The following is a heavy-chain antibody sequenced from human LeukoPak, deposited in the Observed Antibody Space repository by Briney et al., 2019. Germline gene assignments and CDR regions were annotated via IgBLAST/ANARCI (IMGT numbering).Heavy chain of an antibody. CDR1: GGSISSYY. CDR3: ARGEYYYGSGSYYMYYYYYGMDV. D-gene: IGHD3-10*01. Sequence: SETLSLTCTVSGGSISSYYWSWIRQPPGKGLEWIGYIYYSGSTNYNPSLKSRVTISVDTSKNQFSLKLSSVTAADTAVYYCARGEYYYGSGSYYMYYYYYGMDVWGQGTTVTVSS. CDR2: IYYSGST. V-gene: IGHV4-59*01. J-gene: IGHJ6*02.